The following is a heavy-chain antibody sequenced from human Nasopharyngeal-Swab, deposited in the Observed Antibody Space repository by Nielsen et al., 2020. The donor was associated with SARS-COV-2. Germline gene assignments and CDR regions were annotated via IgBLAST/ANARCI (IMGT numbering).Heavy chain of an antibody. Sequence: ASVKVSCKASGYTFTSYAMHWVRQAPGQRLEWMGWINAGNGNTKYSQKFQGRVTITRVTSASTAYMELSGLRSEDTAVYYCARGPLGGVNGFDYWGQGTLVTVSS. V-gene: IGHV1-3*01. CDR2: INAGNGNT. CDR3: ARGPLGGVNGFDY. D-gene: IGHD2-8*01. J-gene: IGHJ4*02. CDR1: GYTFTSYA.